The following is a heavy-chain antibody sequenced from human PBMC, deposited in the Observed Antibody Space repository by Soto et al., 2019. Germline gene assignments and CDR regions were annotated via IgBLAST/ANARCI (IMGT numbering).Heavy chain of an antibody. J-gene: IGHJ6*01. Sequence: SVKVSCKASGCTFSSYAISWVRQAPGQGREWMGGIIPIFGTANYAQKFQGRVTITADESTSTAYMELSSLRSEDTAVYYCARHKKGYDFWSRYNSNYYGIEVWGQGTTLSVSS. CDR2: IIPIFGTA. D-gene: IGHD3-3*01. CDR3: ARHKKGYDFWSRYNSNYYGIEV. V-gene: IGHV1-69*13. CDR1: GCTFSSYA.